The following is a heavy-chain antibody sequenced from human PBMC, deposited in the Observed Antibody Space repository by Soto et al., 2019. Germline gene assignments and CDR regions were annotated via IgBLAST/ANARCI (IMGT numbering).Heavy chain of an antibody. Sequence: GGSLRLSCAASGFTFSSYSMNWVRQAPGKGLEWVSSISSSSSYIYYADSVKGRFTISRDNAKNSLYLQMNSLRAEDTAVYYCARDGCSSTSCYLLDPWGQGTLVTVSS. J-gene: IGHJ5*02. D-gene: IGHD2-2*01. CDR3: ARDGCSSTSCYLLDP. CDR2: ISSSSSYI. CDR1: GFTFSSYS. V-gene: IGHV3-21*01.